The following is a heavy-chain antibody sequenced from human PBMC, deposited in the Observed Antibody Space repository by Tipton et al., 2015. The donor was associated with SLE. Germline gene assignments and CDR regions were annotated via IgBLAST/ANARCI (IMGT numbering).Heavy chain of an antibody. CDR1: GFTFSSYA. J-gene: IGHJ4*02. D-gene: IGHD3-22*01. Sequence: SLRLSCAASGFTFSSYAMSWVRQAPGKGLAWVSVIYSGGSTYYADSVKGRLTISRDNSKNTLYLQMNSLRAEDTAVYYCAKTEDYYDSSGYLDSWGQGTLVTVSS. CDR2: IYSGGST. V-gene: IGHV3-23*03. CDR3: AKTEDYYDSSGYLDS.